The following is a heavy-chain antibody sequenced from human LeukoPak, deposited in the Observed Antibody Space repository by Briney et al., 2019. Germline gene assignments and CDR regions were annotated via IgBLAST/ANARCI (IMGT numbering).Heavy chain of an antibody. D-gene: IGHD3-10*01. J-gene: IGHJ4*02. CDR2: ISSSSSYI. V-gene: IGHV3-21*01. Sequence: PGGSLRLSCVASGFTFSSHSMNWVRQAPGKGLEWVSSISSSSSYIYYADSVKGRFTISRDNSKNTLYLQMNSLRAEDTAVYYCAKAYGSGSYYFDYWGQGTLVTVSS. CDR1: GFTFSSHS. CDR3: AKAYGSGSYYFDY.